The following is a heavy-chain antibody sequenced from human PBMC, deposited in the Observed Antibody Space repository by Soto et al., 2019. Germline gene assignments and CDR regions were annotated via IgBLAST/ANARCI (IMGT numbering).Heavy chain of an antibody. D-gene: IGHD2-15*01. CDR2: ITAGGDGT. CDR3: APHVYCSGGSCQYDAFAI. V-gene: IGHV3-23*01. J-gene: IGHJ3*02. Sequence: EVQVLESGGGLVQPGGSLRLSCEASGITFSNYMMTWIRQAPGKGLEWVSTITAGGDGTYYADSVKGRFTMSRETSKNTLYLQMNSLRAEDTAVYYCAPHVYCSGGSCQYDAFAIRGQGTMLTVSS. CDR1: GITFSNYM.